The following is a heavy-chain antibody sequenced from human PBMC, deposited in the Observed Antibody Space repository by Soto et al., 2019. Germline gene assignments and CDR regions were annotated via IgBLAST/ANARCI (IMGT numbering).Heavy chain of an antibody. CDR3: VGYYDILTGYYKVDY. CDR2: IYYSGST. V-gene: IGHV4-39*01. J-gene: IGHJ4*02. Sequence: SETXSLTCTVSGGSISSSSYYWGWIRQPPGKGLEWIGSIYYSGSTYYNPSLKSRVTISVDTSKNQFSLKLSSVTAADTAVYYCVGYYDILTGYYKVDYWGQGTLVTVSS. CDR1: GGSISSSSYY. D-gene: IGHD3-9*01.